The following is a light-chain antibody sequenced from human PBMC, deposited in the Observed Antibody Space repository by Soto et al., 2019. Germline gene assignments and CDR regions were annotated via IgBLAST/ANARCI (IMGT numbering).Light chain of an antibody. J-gene: IGKJ4*01. CDR2: GAS. Sequence: EIVMTQSPATLSVSPGGRATLSCRASQSVSSNLAWYQQKPGQAPRLLIYGASTRATGFPARFSGSGSGTEFTLTLSRLQSEDFAVYYCQQYKNWPLTFGGGTRVEIK. CDR3: QQYKNWPLT. V-gene: IGKV3-15*01. CDR1: QSVSSN.